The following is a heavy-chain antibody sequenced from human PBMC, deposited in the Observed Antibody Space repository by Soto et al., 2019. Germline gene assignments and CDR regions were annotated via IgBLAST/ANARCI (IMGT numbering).Heavy chain of an antibody. CDR3: ARKTFYSDSSGFGGNYYFDY. V-gene: IGHV3-30*14. CDR2: ISYDGSNK. J-gene: IGHJ4*02. Sequence: GGSLRLSCAASGFTFSSYVMHWVRLAPGKGLEWVAVISYDGSNKYYADSVKGRFTISRDNSKNTLYLQMNSLRAEDTAVYYCARKTFYSDSSGFGGNYYFDYWGQGTLVTVSS. D-gene: IGHD3-22*01. CDR1: GFTFSSYV.